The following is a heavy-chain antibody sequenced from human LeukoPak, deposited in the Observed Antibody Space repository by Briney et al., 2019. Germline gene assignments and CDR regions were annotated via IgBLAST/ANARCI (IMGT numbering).Heavy chain of an antibody. D-gene: IGHD5-24*01. CDR1: GFTFSSYS. V-gene: IGHV3-21*04. Sequence: PGGSLRLSCAASGFTFSSYSMNWVRQAPGKGLEWVSSISSSSSYIYYADSVKGRFTISRDNSKNTLYLQMNSLRAEDTAVYYCAKGQVATNRRAFDIWGQGTMVTVSS. CDR2: ISSSSSYI. CDR3: AKGQVATNRRAFDI. J-gene: IGHJ3*02.